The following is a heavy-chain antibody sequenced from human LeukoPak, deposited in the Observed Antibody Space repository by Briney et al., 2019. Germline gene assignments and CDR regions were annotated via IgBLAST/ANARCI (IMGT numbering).Heavy chain of an antibody. CDR3: ARGPIYYDSSGYYYDFDY. CDR1: GFTFSSYG. Sequence: GGSLRLSCAASGFTFSSYGMHWVRQAPGKGLEWVSVIWYDGSNKYYADSVKGRFTISRDNSKNTLYLQMNSQRAEDTAVYYCARGPIYYDSSGYYYDFDYWGQGTLVTVSS. V-gene: IGHV3-33*01. J-gene: IGHJ4*02. D-gene: IGHD3-22*01. CDR2: IWYDGSNK.